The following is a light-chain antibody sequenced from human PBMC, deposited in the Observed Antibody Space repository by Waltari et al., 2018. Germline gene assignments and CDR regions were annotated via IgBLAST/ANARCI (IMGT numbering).Light chain of an antibody. CDR2: GAS. CDR3: QQYGSSPRT. V-gene: IGKV3-20*01. CDR1: QSVSSSY. J-gene: IGKJ1*01. Sequence: DIVLTQSPGTLSVSPGESATLSRRASQSVSSSYLAWYQQKPGQAPRLLIYGASSRATGIPDRFSGSGSGTDFTLTISRLEPEDFAVYYCQQYGSSPRTFGQGTKVEIK.